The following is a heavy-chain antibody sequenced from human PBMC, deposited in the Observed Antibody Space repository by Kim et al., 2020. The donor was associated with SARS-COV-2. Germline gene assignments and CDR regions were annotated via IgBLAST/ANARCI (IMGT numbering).Heavy chain of an antibody. J-gene: IGHJ5*02. CDR2: ISYDGSNK. CDR3: ARGGEWAAPYYNWFDP. Sequence: GGSLRLSCAASGFTFSSYAMHWVRQAPGKGLEWVAVISYDGSNKYYADSVKGRFTISRDNSKNTLYLQMNSLRAEDTAVYYCARGGEWAAPYYNWFDPWGQGTLVTVSS. V-gene: IGHV3-30*04. CDR1: GFTFSSYA. D-gene: IGHD6-6*01.